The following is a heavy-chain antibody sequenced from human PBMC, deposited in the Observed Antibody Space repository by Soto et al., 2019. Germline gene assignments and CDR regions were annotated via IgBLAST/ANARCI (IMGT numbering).Heavy chain of an antibody. D-gene: IGHD3-10*01. CDR3: AKDTGADY. CDR1: GFTFSSYG. CDR2: ISYDGSDQ. J-gene: IGHJ4*02. V-gene: IGHV3-30*18. Sequence: QVQLVESGGGVVQPGRSPRLSCAASGFTFSSYGMYWVRQAPGKGLEWVARISYDGSDQFYGDSVKGRFTISRDNSKNILYVQMNSLRSEDTAVYYCAKDTGADYWGQGTVVTVSA.